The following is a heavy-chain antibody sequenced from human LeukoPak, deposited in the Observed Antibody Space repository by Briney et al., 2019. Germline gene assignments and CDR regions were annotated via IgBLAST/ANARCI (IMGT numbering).Heavy chain of an antibody. Sequence: GSLRLSCAASGFSFTIHAMHWVRQAPGKGLEWVAVVSHDGSTQYYTDSVRGRFTISRDNSKSTFYLQMNRLRTDDTAVYFCARAIVGTENFDYWGQGTLVTVSS. J-gene: IGHJ4*02. CDR1: GFSFTIHA. V-gene: IGHV3-30*10. CDR2: VSHDGSTQ. D-gene: IGHD5-12*01. CDR3: ARAIVGTENFDY.